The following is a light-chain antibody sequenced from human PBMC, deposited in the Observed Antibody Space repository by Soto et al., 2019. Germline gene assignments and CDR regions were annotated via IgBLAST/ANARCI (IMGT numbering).Light chain of an antibody. J-gene: IGLJ2*01. CDR3: SSYTITSTLVV. CDR2: DVR. Sequence: QSVLTQPASVSGSPGQSITISCTGTSSDVGGYNYVSWYQQHPGKAPKVMIYDVRNRPSGVSNRFSGSKSGNTASLTISGLQPEDEADYYCSSYTITSTLVVFGGGTKVTVL. CDR1: SSDVGGYNY. V-gene: IGLV2-14*01.